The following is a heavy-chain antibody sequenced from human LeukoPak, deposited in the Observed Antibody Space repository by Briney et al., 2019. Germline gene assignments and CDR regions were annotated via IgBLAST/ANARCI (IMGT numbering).Heavy chain of an antibody. CDR3: AKSDGYNWFDP. CDR1: GFTFSSYS. V-gene: IGHV3-21*01. Sequence: GGSLRLSCAASGFTFSSYSMNWVRQAPGKGLEWVSSISSSSSYIYYADSVKGRFTISTDNATNSLYLQMNRLRAEDTAVYYCAKSDGYNWFDPWGQGTLVTVSS. J-gene: IGHJ5*02. D-gene: IGHD5-24*01. CDR2: ISSSSSYI.